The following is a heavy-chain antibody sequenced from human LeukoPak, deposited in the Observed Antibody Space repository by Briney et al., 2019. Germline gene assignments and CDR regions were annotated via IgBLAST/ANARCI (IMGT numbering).Heavy chain of an antibody. CDR1: GFTFSTYA. CDR3: AQRLAQTKTFDY. V-gene: IGHV3-23*01. Sequence: PGGSLRLSCAASGFTFSTYAMSWVRQAPGRGLEWVSTISGSGTTAYYAGSVKGRFTISRDNSKNTLYLQMNSLRAEDTAVYYCAQRLAQTKTFDYCGHGTLVTVSS. J-gene: IGHJ4*01. CDR2: ISGSGTTA.